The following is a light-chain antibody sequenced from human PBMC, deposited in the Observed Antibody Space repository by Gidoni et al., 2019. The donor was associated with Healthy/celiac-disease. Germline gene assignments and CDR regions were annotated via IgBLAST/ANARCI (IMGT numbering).Light chain of an antibody. Sequence: EIVLPQSPATLSLSPGERATLSCRASQSVSSYLAWYQQKPGQAPRLLIYDASNRATGIPARFSGSGSGTDFTLTISSLEPEDFAVYYCQQRSNRPPTFXGXTKVEIK. J-gene: IGKJ4*01. CDR1: QSVSSY. CDR3: QQRSNRPPT. V-gene: IGKV3-11*01. CDR2: DAS.